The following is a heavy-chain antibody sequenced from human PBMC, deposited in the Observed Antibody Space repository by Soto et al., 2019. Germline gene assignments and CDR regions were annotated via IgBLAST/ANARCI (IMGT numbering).Heavy chain of an antibody. V-gene: IGHV4-39*01. D-gene: IGHD6-19*01. CDR2: IYYSGST. J-gene: IGHJ5*01. Sequence: QLQLQESGTGLMKPSETLSLTCTVSGGSIITTSYYWGWIRQPPGKGLELFGNIYYSGSTFYNPSLKRRLTISVDTSKNKFSLKLSSVTAADTAVYFCERRGYSSGWFDSWGQGTLVTVSS. CDR3: ERRGYSSGWFDS. CDR1: GGSIITTSYY.